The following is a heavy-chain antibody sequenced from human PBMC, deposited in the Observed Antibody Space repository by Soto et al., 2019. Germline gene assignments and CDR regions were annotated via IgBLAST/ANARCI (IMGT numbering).Heavy chain of an antibody. CDR3: ARDRVTMIVVNGMDV. V-gene: IGHV3-74*01. Sequence: EVQLVESGGGLVQPGGSLRLSCAASGFTFSSYWMHWVRQAPGKGLVWVSRINSDGSSTSYADSVKGRFTISRDNAKNTLYLQMNSLRAEDTAVYYCARDRVTMIVVNGMDVWCQGTTVTVSS. CDR1: GFTFSSYW. CDR2: INSDGSST. D-gene: IGHD3-22*01. J-gene: IGHJ6*02.